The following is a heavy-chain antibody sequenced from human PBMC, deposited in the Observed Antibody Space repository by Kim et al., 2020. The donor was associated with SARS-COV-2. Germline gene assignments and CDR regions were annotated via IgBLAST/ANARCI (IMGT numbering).Heavy chain of an antibody. V-gene: IGHV4-59*13. CDR1: GGSISSYY. CDR3: ARAIGGWYFDL. J-gene: IGHJ2*01. D-gene: IGHD3-10*01. CDR2: IYYGGST. Sequence: SETLSLTCTVSGGSISSYYWSWIRQPPGKGLEWIGYIYYGGSTNYNPSLKSRLTISVDTSKNQFSLKLRSVTAADTAVYYCARAIGGWYFDLWGRGTLVT.